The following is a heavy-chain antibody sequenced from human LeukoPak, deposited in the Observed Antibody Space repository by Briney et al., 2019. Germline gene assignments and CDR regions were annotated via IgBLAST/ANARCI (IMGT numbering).Heavy chain of an antibody. J-gene: IGHJ4*02. Sequence: PGGSLRLSCAASGFTFSSYSMNWVRQAPGKGLEWVSYISSSSSTIYYADSVKGRFTISRDNAKNSLYLRMNSLRAEDTAVYYCARDTVAAAGEDWGQGTLVTVSS. V-gene: IGHV3-48*01. D-gene: IGHD6-13*01. CDR3: ARDTVAAAGED. CDR2: ISSSSSTI. CDR1: GFTFSSYS.